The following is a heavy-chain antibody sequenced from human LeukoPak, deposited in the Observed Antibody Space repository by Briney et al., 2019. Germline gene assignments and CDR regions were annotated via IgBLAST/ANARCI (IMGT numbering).Heavy chain of an antibody. CDR3: ARGATISETGYFDF. Sequence: SETLSLTCAVYGGSFSRYYWNWIRQSPGKGLEWIAEIDHRGDTNYNPSVKSRVTISVDTSKNQFSLKVRSLSAADTAVYYCARGATISETGYFDFWGQGTLVTVS. V-gene: IGHV4-34*01. CDR1: GGSFSRYY. J-gene: IGHJ4*03. CDR2: IDHRGDT. D-gene: IGHD5-24*01.